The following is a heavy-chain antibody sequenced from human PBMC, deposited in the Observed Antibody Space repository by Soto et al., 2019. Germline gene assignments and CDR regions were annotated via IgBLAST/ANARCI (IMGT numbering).Heavy chain of an antibody. Sequence: GGSLRLSCAASGFTFSSYAMSWVRQAPGKGLEWVSAISGSGGSTYYADSVKGRFTISRDNSKNTLYLQMNSLRAEDTAVYYCAKDPTRGYCSSTSCYVDYWGQGTLVTVSS. D-gene: IGHD2-2*01. CDR1: GFTFSSYA. CDR2: ISGSGGST. J-gene: IGHJ4*02. V-gene: IGHV3-23*01. CDR3: AKDPTRGYCSSTSCYVDY.